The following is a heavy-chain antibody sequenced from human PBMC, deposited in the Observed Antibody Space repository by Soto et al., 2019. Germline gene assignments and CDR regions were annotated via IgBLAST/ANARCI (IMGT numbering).Heavy chain of an antibody. CDR3: AREKVDYDSSGYYYTHYYYGMDV. J-gene: IGHJ6*02. CDR1: GYTFTSYG. Sequence: SCKASGYTFTSYGISWVRQAPGQGHERMGWISAYNGNTNYAQKLQGRVTITRDTSASTAYMELSSLRSEDTAVYYCAREKVDYDSSGYYYTHYYYGMDVWGQRTTVTVSS. CDR2: ISAYNGNT. D-gene: IGHD3-22*01. V-gene: IGHV1-18*01.